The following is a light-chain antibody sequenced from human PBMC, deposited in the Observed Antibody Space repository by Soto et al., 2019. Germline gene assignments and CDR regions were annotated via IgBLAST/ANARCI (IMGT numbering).Light chain of an antibody. J-gene: IGKJ5*01. CDR2: AAS. V-gene: IGKV1-9*01. CDR3: LQHNSYPLSIA. CDR1: QGMSIN. Sequence: DIQLTQSPSSLSASIGDRATISCRASQGMSINLAWYQQKPGKAPKLLIYAASTLQSGVPSRFSGSGSGTEFTLTISSLQPEDFATYYCLQHNSYPLSIAFGQGTRLENK.